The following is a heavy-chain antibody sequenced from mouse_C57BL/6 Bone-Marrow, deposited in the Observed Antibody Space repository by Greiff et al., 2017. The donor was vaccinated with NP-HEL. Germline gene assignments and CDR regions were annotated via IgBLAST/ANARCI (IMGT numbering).Heavy chain of an antibody. CDR3: ARWDYYGSSYEDAMDY. CDR2: IDPSDSYT. J-gene: IGHJ4*01. Sequence: VQLQQPGAELVMPGASVKLSCKASGYTFTSYWMHWVKQRPGQGLEWIGEIDPSDSYTNYNQKFKGNSTLTVDKSSSTAYMQLSSLTSEDSAVYYCARWDYYGSSYEDAMDYWGQGTSVTVSS. CDR1: GYTFTSYW. V-gene: IGHV1-69*01. D-gene: IGHD1-1*01.